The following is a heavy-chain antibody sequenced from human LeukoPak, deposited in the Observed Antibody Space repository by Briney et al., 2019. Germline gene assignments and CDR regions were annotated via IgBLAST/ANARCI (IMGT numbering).Heavy chain of an antibody. Sequence: ASVKVSCKASGYTFTSYDINWVRQATGQGLEWMGWMNPNSGNTGYAQKFQGRATITRNTSISTAYMELSSLRSEDTAVYYCARGSDILTGPVYNWFDPWGQGTLVTVSS. CDR2: MNPNSGNT. J-gene: IGHJ5*02. D-gene: IGHD3-9*01. CDR3: ARGSDILTGPVYNWFDP. CDR1: GYTFTSYD. V-gene: IGHV1-8*03.